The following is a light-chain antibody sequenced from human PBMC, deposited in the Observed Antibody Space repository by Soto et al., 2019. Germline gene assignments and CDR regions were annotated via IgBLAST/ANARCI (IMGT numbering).Light chain of an antibody. CDR1: QSISSTS. CDR3: QQYDGSLLT. Sequence: EIVLTQSPGTLSLSPGERATLSCRASQSISSTSLAWYQQKPGQAPRLLIHSASSRASGIPARFSGSGSGTDFGLTISRLEPEDFAVYYCQQYDGSLLTFGPGTKVDIK. CDR2: SAS. J-gene: IGKJ3*01. V-gene: IGKV3-20*01.